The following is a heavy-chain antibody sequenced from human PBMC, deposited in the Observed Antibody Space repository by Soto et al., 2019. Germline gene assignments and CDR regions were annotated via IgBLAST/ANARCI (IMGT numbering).Heavy chain of an antibody. Sequence: EVQMVESGGGLVQPGGSLRLSCAASGFSISDYWMSWVRQAPGKGLEWVGNINEDGSEENYVVSVKGRFTISRDNARNSLYLQMNSLRVEDTAVYYCCHTWVGGQGTLVTVSS. CDR3: CHTWV. CDR1: GFSISDYW. CDR2: INEDGSEE. J-gene: IGHJ4*02. D-gene: IGHD1-26*01. V-gene: IGHV3-7*01.